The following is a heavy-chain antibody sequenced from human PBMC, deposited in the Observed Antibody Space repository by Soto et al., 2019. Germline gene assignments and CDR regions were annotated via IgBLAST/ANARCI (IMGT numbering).Heavy chain of an antibody. D-gene: IGHD3-22*01. J-gene: IGHJ3*02. CDR3: ARDRTIVVVITTYAFDI. V-gene: IGHV1-18*01. Sequence: QKLQGRVTMTTDTSTSTAYMELRSLRSDDTAVYYCARDRTIVVVITTYAFDIWGQGTMVTVSS.